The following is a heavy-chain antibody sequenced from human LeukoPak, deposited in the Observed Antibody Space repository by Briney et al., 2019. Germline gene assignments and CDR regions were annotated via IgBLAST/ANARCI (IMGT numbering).Heavy chain of an antibody. Sequence: GGSLRLSCVASGFIFSGFGMNWVRQVPGKGLEWVAFISSRGTSTFYAESVKGRFTISRDTGKKSLDLQMTSLRVEDTAAYYCVRGTDCSATTCYPLSAFDYWGQGTLVTVSS. CDR2: ISSRGTST. D-gene: IGHD2-2*01. J-gene: IGHJ4*02. CDR1: GFIFSGFG. V-gene: IGHV3-21*04. CDR3: VRGTDCSATTCYPLSAFDY.